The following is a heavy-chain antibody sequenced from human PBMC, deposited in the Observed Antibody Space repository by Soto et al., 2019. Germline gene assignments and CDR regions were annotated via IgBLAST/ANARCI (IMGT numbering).Heavy chain of an antibody. D-gene: IGHD6-25*01. V-gene: IGHV4-39*01. CDR2: IYYSGST. J-gene: IGHJ4*02. CDR1: GGSISSSSYY. Sequence: QLQLQESGPGLVKPSETLSLTCTVSGGSISSSSYYWGWIRQPPGKGLAWIGRIYYSGSTYYNPSLKSRVTISVDTAKNQFSLKLSSVTAADTAVYYCARRGKGLRSVRNSRGYNTDDYWGQGTLVTVSS. CDR3: ARRGKGLRSVRNSRGYNTDDY.